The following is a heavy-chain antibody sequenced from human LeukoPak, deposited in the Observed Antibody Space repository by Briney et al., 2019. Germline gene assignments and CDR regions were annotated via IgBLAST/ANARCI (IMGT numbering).Heavy chain of an antibody. J-gene: IGHJ4*02. Sequence: GGSLRLSCAASGFTVSSNYMSWVRQAPGKELEWVSVIYSGGSTYYADSVKGRFTISRDNSKNTLYLQMNSLRAEDTAVYYCATHPLRFDPHLLGGQGTLVTVSS. CDR3: ATHPLRFDPHLL. V-gene: IGHV3-66*04. D-gene: IGHD5/OR15-5a*01. CDR1: GFTVSSNY. CDR2: IYSGGST.